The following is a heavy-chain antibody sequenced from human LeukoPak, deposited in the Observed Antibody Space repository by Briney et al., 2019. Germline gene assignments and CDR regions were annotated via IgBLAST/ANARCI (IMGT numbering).Heavy chain of an antibody. Sequence: SETLSLTCTVSGGSISSSSYYWGWIRQPPGQGLEWIGSIYYSGSTYYNPSLKSRVTISVDTSKNQFSLKLSSVTAADTAVYYCARQAPQLLYSYYGMDVWGQGTTVTVSS. CDR3: ARQAPQLLYSYYGMDV. CDR2: IYYSGST. CDR1: GGSISSSSYY. D-gene: IGHD2-2*02. J-gene: IGHJ6*02. V-gene: IGHV4-39*01.